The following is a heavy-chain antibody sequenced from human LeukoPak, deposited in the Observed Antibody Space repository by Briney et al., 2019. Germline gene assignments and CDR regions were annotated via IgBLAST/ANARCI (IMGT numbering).Heavy chain of an antibody. CDR3: ARDVGATKFDY. V-gene: IGHV4-39*07. Sequence: SETLSLTCAVSGGSISSNSYYWGWIRQPPGKGLEWIGSIYYSGSTYYNPSLKSRVTISVDTSKNQFSLKLSSVTAADTAVYYCARDVGATKFDYWGRGTLVTVSS. CDR1: GGSISSNSYY. CDR2: IYYSGST. J-gene: IGHJ4*02. D-gene: IGHD1-26*01.